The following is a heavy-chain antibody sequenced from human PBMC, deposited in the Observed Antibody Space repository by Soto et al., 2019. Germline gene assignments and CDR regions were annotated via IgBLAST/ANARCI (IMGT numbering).Heavy chain of an antibody. Sequence: SVKGRFTISRHNSKNTLYLQMNSLRAEDTAVYYCARGRRHYGSAKNYFDYWGQGTLVTVSS. D-gene: IGHD3-10*01. CDR3: ARGRRHYGSAKNYFDY. V-gene: IGHV3-53*04. J-gene: IGHJ4*02.